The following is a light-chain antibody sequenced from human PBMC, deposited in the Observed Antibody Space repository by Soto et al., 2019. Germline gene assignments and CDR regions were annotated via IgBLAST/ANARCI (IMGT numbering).Light chain of an antibody. CDR3: CSLTTSHTYV. J-gene: IGLJ1*01. CDR2: GNN. CDR1: SANIGAAYN. Sequence: QSVLTQTPSVSGAPGQRVTISCTGSSANIGAAYNVDWYQQLPGTAPKLLIYGNNNRPSGVPARFSGSKSGTSASLAIAGLQAEDEGDYYCCSLTTSHTYVFGSGTKVTVL. V-gene: IGLV1-40*01.